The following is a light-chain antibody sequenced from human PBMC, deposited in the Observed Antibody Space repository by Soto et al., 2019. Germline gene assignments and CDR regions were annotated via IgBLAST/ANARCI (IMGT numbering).Light chain of an antibody. V-gene: IGKV2-30*02. CDR1: RSLGHSDGIAY. CDR2: KVS. CDR3: MQGTHWPIT. J-gene: IGKJ5*01. Sequence: DVVMTQSPLSLPVTLGQPASISCRANRSLGHSDGIAYFSWFQQRPGRSPRRLIYKVSNRDSGVPARFSGSGSGTDFALKISRVEAEDVGVYYCMQGTHWPITFGQGTRLEI.